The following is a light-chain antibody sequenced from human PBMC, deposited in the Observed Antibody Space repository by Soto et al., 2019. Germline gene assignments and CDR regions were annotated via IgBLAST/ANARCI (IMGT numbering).Light chain of an antibody. CDR2: GAS. CDR1: QSVSSNY. CDR3: QQFCNSPMYT. V-gene: IGKV3-20*01. J-gene: IGKJ2*01. Sequence: EIVLTQSPATLSLSPGERATLSCRASQSVSSNYLAWYQQKPGQAPRLLIYGASSRVTGIPDRFSGSGSGTDFTLTISRLEPEDFAVYYCQQFCNSPMYTCGQGTKLESK.